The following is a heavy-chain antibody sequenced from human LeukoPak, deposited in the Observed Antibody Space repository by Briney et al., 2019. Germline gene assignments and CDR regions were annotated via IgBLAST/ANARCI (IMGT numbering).Heavy chain of an antibody. Sequence: QPGRSLRLSCAASGFTFSSYAMHWVRQAPGKGLEWVAVMSYDGSNKYYADSVKGRFTISRDNSKNTLYLQMNSLRAEDTAVYYCARDYPRGGYCSSTSCYTPWFDPWGQGTLVTVSS. J-gene: IGHJ5*02. D-gene: IGHD2-2*02. CDR3: ARDYPRGGYCSSTSCYTPWFDP. CDR1: GFTFSSYA. V-gene: IGHV3-30*01. CDR2: MSYDGSNK.